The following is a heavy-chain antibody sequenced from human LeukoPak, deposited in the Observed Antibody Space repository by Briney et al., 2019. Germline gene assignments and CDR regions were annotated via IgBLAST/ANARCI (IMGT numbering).Heavy chain of an antibody. CDR2: IYYSGST. J-gene: IGHJ3*02. CDR1: GGSISSYY. D-gene: IGHD2-21*02. V-gene: IGHV4-59*01. CDR3: ARPYCGGDCYKHDAFDI. Sequence: SETLSLTCTVSGGSISSYYWSWIRQPPGKGLEWIGYIYYSGSTNYNPSLKSRVTISVDTSKNQFSLKLSSVTAADTAVYYCARPYCGGDCYKHDAFDIWGQGTMVTVSS.